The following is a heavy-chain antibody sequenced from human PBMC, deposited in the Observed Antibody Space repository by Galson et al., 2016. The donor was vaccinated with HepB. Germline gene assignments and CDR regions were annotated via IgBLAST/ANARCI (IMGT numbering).Heavy chain of an antibody. Sequence: SLRLSCAASGFTFTDHAMSWVRLVPGKGLEWVAVVSGNGGTIYYSDSVKGRFTISRDNAKSSLNLQMNALRDEDTAVYYCARGLYSNSFDLWGQGTPVTVS. V-gene: IGHV3-23*01. CDR1: GFTFTDHA. CDR3: ARGLYSNSFDL. J-gene: IGHJ5*02. D-gene: IGHD4-11*01. CDR2: VSGNGGTI.